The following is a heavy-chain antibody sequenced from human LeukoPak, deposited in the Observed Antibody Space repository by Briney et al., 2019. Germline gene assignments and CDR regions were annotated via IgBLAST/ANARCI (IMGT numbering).Heavy chain of an antibody. D-gene: IGHD3-22*01. CDR1: GYTFIDHY. V-gene: IGHV1-2*02. J-gene: IGHJ4*02. CDR3: ARAGHNSNSGGYDF. CDR2: IDPDTGDT. Sequence: GASVKVSCKPSGYTFIDHYLHWVRQAPGQGLESLGWIDPDTGDTNYPQNFQGRVTMSRDTSSSTAYMELNRLRSDDTAVYYCARAGHNSNSGGYDFWGLGTLVTVSS.